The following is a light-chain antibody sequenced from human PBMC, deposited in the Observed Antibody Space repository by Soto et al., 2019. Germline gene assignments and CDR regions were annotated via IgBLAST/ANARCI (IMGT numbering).Light chain of an antibody. Sequence: SYELTQPPSVSVAPGPTARITCGGNNIGSYSVKWYQQKPGQAPVLVVYDDRGRPSGFPERFSGSNSGNTATLTISRVEAGDEADYYCQVWDGSSDHPYVFGTGTKVTVL. CDR2: DDR. CDR3: QVWDGSSDHPYV. CDR1: NIGSYS. V-gene: IGLV3-21*02. J-gene: IGLJ1*01.